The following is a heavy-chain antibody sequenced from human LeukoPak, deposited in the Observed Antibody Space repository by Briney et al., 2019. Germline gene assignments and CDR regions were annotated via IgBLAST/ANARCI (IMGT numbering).Heavy chain of an antibody. CDR1: GYTFTGYY. V-gene: IGHV1-2*02. J-gene: IGHJ4*02. CDR3: AREYSSGYSTYPTYGY. CDR2: INPNSGGT. D-gene: IGHD3-22*01. Sequence: ASVKVSCKASGYTFTGYYMHWVRQAPGQGLEWMGWINPNSGGTNYAQKFQGRVTMTRDTSISTAYMELSRLRSDDTAVYYCAREYSSGYSTYPTYGYWDQGTLVTVSS.